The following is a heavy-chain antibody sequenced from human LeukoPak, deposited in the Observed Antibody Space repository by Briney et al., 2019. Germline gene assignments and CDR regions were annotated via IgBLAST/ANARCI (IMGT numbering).Heavy chain of an antibody. V-gene: IGHV3-21*01. J-gene: IGHJ4*02. CDR3: ARNPWELPYFDY. D-gene: IGHD1-26*01. CDR2: ISSSSSYI. CDR1: GGSISSSS. Sequence: ETLSLTCTVSGGSISSSSYYWGWIRQSPGKGLEWVSSISSSSSYIYYADSVKGRFTISRDNAKNSLYLQMNSLRAEDTAVYYCARNPWELPYFDYWGQGTLVTVSS.